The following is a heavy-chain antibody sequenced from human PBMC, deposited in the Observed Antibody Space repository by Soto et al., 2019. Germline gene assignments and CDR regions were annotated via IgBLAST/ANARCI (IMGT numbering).Heavy chain of an antibody. D-gene: IGHD3-16*02. CDR1: GFTFGDYA. J-gene: IGHJ4*02. V-gene: IGHV3-49*03. CDR2: IRSKAYGGTT. CDR3: TRDVKYYDYIWGSYRYATDY. Sequence: EVQLVESGGGLVQPGRSLRLSCTASGFTFGDYAMSWFRQAPGKGLEWVGFIRSKAYGGTTEYAASVKGRFTISRDDYKSIAYLQMNSLETEDTAVYYCTRDVKYYDYIWGSYRYATDYWGQGTLVTVSS.